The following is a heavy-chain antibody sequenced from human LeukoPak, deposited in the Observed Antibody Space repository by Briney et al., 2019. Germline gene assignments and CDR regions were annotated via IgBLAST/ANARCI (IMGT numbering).Heavy chain of an antibody. V-gene: IGHV4-34*01. D-gene: IGHD4-11*01. CDR3: ARGDYGNNEQIYYSCMDV. Sequence: SETLSLTWAVYGGSFSGYYWSWVRLFPGKGLEWIGTIKHTGGTNYNPSLNSRDTISIDESKSQVSLKINSVTAEDTAVYYCARGDYGNNEQIYYSCMDVWGQGTTVTVSS. J-gene: IGHJ6*02. CDR1: GGSFSGYY. CDR2: IKHTGGT.